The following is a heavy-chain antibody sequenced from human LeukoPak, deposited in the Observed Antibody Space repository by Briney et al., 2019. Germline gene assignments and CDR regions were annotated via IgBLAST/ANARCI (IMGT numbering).Heavy chain of an antibody. J-gene: IGHJ5*02. Sequence: GGSLRLSCAASGFTFSSYSMNWVRQAPGKGLEWVSSISSSSSYIYYADSVRGRFTISRDNAKNSLYLQMNSLRAEDTAVYYCARDKGYSSGWYGLWGQGTLVTVSS. CDR1: GFTFSSYS. CDR2: ISSSSSYI. D-gene: IGHD6-19*01. V-gene: IGHV3-21*01. CDR3: ARDKGYSSGWYGL.